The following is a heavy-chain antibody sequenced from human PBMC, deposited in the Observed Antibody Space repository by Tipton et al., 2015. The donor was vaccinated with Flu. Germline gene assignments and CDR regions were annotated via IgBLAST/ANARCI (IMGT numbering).Heavy chain of an antibody. D-gene: IGHD2-2*01. CDR3: AKDLVVIVPAASWFDP. Sequence: TLSLTCTVSGGSISSSTFYLGWLRQPPGKGLEWIGSVHYSGSTYYNPSLKSRVTISVDTSKNHFSLKLSSVTAADTAVYYCAKDLVVIVPAASWFDPWGQGTLVTVSS. CDR2: VHYSGST. V-gene: IGHV4-39*07. J-gene: IGHJ5*02. CDR1: GGSISSSTFY.